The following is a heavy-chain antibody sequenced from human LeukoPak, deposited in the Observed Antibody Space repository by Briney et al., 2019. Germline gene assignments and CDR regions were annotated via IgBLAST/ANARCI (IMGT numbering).Heavy chain of an antibody. J-gene: IGHJ4*02. V-gene: IGHV3-48*03. Sequence: GGSLRLSCAASGFSFSTYEMHWVRQAPGKGLEWVSDISSSGSIVYYADSVKGRFTTSRDNANNYLYLQTHSLRAEDTAVYYCSLLAVASPQDYWGQGTLVTVSS. CDR3: SLLAVASPQDY. CDR1: GFSFSTYE. D-gene: IGHD6-19*01. CDR2: ISSSGSIV.